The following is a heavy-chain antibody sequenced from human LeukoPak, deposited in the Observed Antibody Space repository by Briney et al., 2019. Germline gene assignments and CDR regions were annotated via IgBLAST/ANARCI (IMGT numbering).Heavy chain of an antibody. J-gene: IGHJ4*02. D-gene: IGHD2-2*01. CDR1: GFTFSSYA. Sequence: PGGSLRLSCAASGFTFSSYAMHWVRQAPGKGLEWVAVISYDGSNKYYADSVKGRFTISRDNPKNTLYLQMNSLRAEDTAVYYCAREGFYCSSTSCYSPYFDYWGQGTLVTVSS. CDR2: ISYDGSNK. V-gene: IGHV3-30*01. CDR3: AREGFYCSSTSCYSPYFDY.